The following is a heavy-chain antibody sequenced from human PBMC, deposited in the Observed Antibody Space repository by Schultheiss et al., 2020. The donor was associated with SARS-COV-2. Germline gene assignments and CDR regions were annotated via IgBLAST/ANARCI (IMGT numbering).Heavy chain of an antibody. CDR3: ARDLRGIVVVNYYFDY. D-gene: IGHD3-22*01. V-gene: IGHV1-3*01. CDR1: GYTFTSYA. J-gene: IGHJ4*02. Sequence: ASVKVSCKASGYTFTSYAMHWVHQAPGQRLEWMGWINAGNGNTKYSQKFQGRVTITRDTSASTAYMELSSLRSEDTAVYYCARDLRGIVVVNYYFDYWGQGTLVTVSS. CDR2: INAGNGNT.